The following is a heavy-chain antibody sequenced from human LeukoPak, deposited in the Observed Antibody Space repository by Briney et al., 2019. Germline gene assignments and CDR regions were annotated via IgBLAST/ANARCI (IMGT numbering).Heavy chain of an antibody. V-gene: IGHV1-18*01. J-gene: IGHJ4*02. Sequence: ASVKVSCKASGYTFPSYGISWLRQAPGQGLEWMGWISAYNGNTDYGQKFQGRVTMTTDTSTSTAYVELRSLRSDDTAVYYCARYRLSAAEDWDLVFDYWGQGTLVTVSS. D-gene: IGHD3/OR15-3a*01. CDR2: ISAYNGNT. CDR1: GYTFPSYG. CDR3: ARYRLSAAEDWDLVFDY.